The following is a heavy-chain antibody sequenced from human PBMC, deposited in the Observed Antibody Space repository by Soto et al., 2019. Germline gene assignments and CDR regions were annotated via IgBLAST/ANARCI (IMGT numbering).Heavy chain of an antibody. Sequence: PGGSLRLSCAASGFIFAGYAMNWIRQAPGKGLEWVSGISGSGFKKYYADSVKGRFTISRDNSKSTVYLELNNLSAEDTAVYHCAKNQGVELVPLATVDWFDPWGQGSVVTVSS. V-gene: IGHV3-23*01. CDR1: GFIFAGYA. D-gene: IGHD1-26*01. CDR3: AKNQGVELVPLATVDWFDP. CDR2: ISGSGFKK. J-gene: IGHJ5*02.